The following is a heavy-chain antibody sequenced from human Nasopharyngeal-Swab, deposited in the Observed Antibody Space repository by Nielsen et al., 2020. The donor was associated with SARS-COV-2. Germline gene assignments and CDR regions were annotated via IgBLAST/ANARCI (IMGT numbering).Heavy chain of an antibody. CDR2: ISPSGVTT. D-gene: IGHD1-26*01. Sequence: GESLKISCVTSGFTFDNFAMNWVRQAPGKGLEWVSTISPSGVTTYYADSLEGRFTISRDNSKNTVYLDMGSLRDEDTAIYYCTNAPGRWEQRHLHWGQGTLVTVSS. V-gene: IGHV3-23*01. J-gene: IGHJ4*02. CDR3: TNAPGRWEQRHLH. CDR1: GFTFDNFA.